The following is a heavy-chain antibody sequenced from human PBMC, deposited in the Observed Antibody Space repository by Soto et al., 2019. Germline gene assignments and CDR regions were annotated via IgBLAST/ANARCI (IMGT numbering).Heavy chain of an antibody. CDR1: GISFSLYG. CDR3: VSSSEGWDFEY. J-gene: IGHJ4*02. CDR2: IWYDGSSQ. Sequence: QVQVVESGGGVVQPGKSLRLSCAASGISFSLYGTHWVRQAPGKGLEWVAMIWYDGSSQYYADSVQGRFTISRDNSKNTLYLQMNSLTAEDSAVYYWVSSSEGWDFEYWGQGTLVTVSS. V-gene: IGHV3-33*01. D-gene: IGHD6-19*01.